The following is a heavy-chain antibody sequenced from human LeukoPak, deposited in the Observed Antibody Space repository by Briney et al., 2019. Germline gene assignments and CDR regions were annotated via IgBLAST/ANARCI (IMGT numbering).Heavy chain of an antibody. CDR2: IKQDGSEK. CDR1: GFTFSSYW. J-gene: IGHJ4*02. D-gene: IGHD6-13*01. V-gene: IGHV3-7*01. Sequence: PGGSLRLSCVASGFTFSSYWMSWVRQAPGKGLEWVANIKQDGSEKYYVDSVKGRFTISRDNAKNSLYLQMNSLRAEDTAVYYCASAVYWGQGTLVTVSS. CDR3: ASAVY.